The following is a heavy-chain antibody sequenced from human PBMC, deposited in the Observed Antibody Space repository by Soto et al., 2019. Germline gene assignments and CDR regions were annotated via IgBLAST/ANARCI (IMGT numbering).Heavy chain of an antibody. CDR2: IWSDGNNR. D-gene: IGHD1-1*01. V-gene: IGHV3-33*01. CDR3: VRGDNWNDVGFAY. CDR1: GFMFSNHG. J-gene: IGHJ4*02. Sequence: QVQLVESGGGVVQPGRSLRLSCAASGFMFSNHGMHWVRQAPGKGLEWVAVIWSDGNNRYYADSVKGGFTISRDNSKNTVYVQMNSMRGEGTAVYYCVRGDNWNDVGFAYWGQGTLVTVS.